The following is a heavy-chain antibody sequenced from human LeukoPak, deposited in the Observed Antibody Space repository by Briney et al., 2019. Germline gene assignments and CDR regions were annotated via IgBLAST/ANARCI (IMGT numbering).Heavy chain of an antibody. D-gene: IGHD5-24*01. CDR1: GGSISSYY. CDR2: INHSGST. J-gene: IGHJ4*02. V-gene: IGHV4-34*01. Sequence: PSETLSLTCTVSGGSISSYYWSWIRQPPGKGLEWIGEINHSGSTNYNPSLKSRVTISVDTSKSQFSLKLSSVTAADTAVYYCARCRKERWLQLRVFDYWGQGALVTVSS. CDR3: ARCRKERWLQLRVFDY.